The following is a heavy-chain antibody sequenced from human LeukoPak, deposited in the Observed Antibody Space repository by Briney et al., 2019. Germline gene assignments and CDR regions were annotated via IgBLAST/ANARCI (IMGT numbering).Heavy chain of an antibody. J-gene: IGHJ4*02. D-gene: IGHD2-2*01. CDR3: ARGMGRFCTSSSCYLSFVY. CDR2: IQNGGDS. CDR1: DSSISNGFF. V-gene: IGHV4-38-2*02. Sequence: PSETLSLTCNVSDSSISNGFFWAWIRQSPGKGLEWIGSIQNGGDSYYNPSLKSRTTMSVDTSKNQFSLKLTSVTAADTAVFYCARGMGRFCTSSSCYLSFVYWGQGTLVTVSS.